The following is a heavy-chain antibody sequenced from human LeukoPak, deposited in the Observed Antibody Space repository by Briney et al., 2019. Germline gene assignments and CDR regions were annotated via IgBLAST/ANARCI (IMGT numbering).Heavy chain of an antibody. D-gene: IGHD2-2*01. Sequence: SQTLSLTCTVSGGSISSGSYYWSWIRQPAGKGLEWIRRIYTSGSTNYNPSLKSRVTISVDTSRNQFSLKLSSVTAADTAVYYCARVGYCSSTSCYLPKYYYYMDVWGKGTTVTVSS. V-gene: IGHV4-61*02. CDR1: GGSISSGSYY. CDR2: IYTSGST. J-gene: IGHJ6*03. CDR3: ARVGYCSSTSCYLPKYYYYMDV.